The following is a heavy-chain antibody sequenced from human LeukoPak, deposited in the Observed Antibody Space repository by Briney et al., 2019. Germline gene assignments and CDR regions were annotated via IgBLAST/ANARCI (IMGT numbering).Heavy chain of an antibody. CDR3: AKAPGYYSYFDY. J-gene: IGHJ4*02. D-gene: IGHD3-22*01. V-gene: IGHV3-9*01. CDR2: ISWNRGNI. Sequence: GRSLRLSCAASGFTFDDHAMHWVRQAPGKGLEWVPGISWNRGNIGYADSVKGRFTISRDNAKNSLYLQMDSLRAEDTALYYCAKAPGYYSYFDYWGQGTMVTVSS. CDR1: GFTFDDHA.